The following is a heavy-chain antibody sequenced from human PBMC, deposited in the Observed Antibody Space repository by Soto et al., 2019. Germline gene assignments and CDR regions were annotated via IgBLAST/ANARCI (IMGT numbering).Heavy chain of an antibody. CDR1: GGSISSYY. D-gene: IGHD6-13*01. J-gene: IGHJ6*02. CDR2: IYYSGST. CDR3: AREGVSSSWYNYYGMDV. Sequence: ETLSLTCTVSGGSISSYYWSWIRQPPGKGLEWIGYIYYSGSTNYNPSLKSRVTISVDTSKNQFSLKLSSVTAADTAVYYCAREGVSSSWYNYYGMDVWGQGTTVTVS. V-gene: IGHV4-59*01.